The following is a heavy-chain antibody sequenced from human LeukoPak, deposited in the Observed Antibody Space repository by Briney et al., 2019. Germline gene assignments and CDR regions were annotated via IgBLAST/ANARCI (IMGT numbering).Heavy chain of an antibody. V-gene: IGHV3-21*01. CDR1: GFTFSSYT. Sequence: GGSLRLSCAASGFTFSSYTMNWVRQAPGKGLEWVSSISATSKYIYYAPSVRGRVTISRGNAKNSLYLRMNSLRVDDTAVYFCARDESSSWIRVLDYYYLDVWGKGTTVTVSS. CDR3: ARDESSSWIRVLDYYYLDV. CDR2: ISATSKYI. J-gene: IGHJ6*03. D-gene: IGHD6-13*01.